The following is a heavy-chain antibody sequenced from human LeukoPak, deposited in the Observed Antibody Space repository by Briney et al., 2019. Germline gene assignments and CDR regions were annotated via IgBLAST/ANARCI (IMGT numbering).Heavy chain of an antibody. CDR1: GFTFSSYA. CDR2: ISYDGSNK. Sequence: GGSLRLSCAASGFTFSSYAMHWVRQAPGKGLEWVAVISYDGSNKYYADSVKGRFTISRDNSKNTLYLQMNSLRAEDTAVYYRAKYYYDSSGYYITPPARAPDYWGQGTLVTVSS. D-gene: IGHD3-22*01. CDR3: AKYYYDSSGYYITPPARAPDY. V-gene: IGHV3-30*04. J-gene: IGHJ4*02.